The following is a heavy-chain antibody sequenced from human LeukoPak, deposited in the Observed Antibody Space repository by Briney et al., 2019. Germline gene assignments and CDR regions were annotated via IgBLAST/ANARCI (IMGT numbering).Heavy chain of an antibody. V-gene: IGHV5-51*01. Sequence: AESLKISCKASAYNPISHWIGWVRQMPGKGLEWLGVIYTSDPGTSYSAAFEGLVTMSGDRSISTAYLQWSSLKASDSAMYYWARVIGGKWYGGKSVGWHFDLWGRGTPVTVSS. D-gene: IGHD4-23*01. CDR3: ARVIGGKWYGGKSVGWHFDL. CDR1: AYNPISHW. J-gene: IGHJ2*01. CDR2: IYTSDPGT.